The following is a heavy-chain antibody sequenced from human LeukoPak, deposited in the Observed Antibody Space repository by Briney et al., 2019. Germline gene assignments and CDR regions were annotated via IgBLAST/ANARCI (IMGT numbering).Heavy chain of an antibody. CDR1: GYTLTELS. D-gene: IGHD2-2*02. Sequence: GASVKVSCKVSGYTLTELSMHWVRQAPGKGLEWMGGFDPEDGETIYAQKFQGRVTMTEDTSTDTAYMELSSLRSEDTAVYYCATALICSSTSCYRGEYYLDYWGQGTLVTVSS. CDR2: FDPEDGET. J-gene: IGHJ4*02. V-gene: IGHV1-24*01. CDR3: ATALICSSTSCYRGEYYLDY.